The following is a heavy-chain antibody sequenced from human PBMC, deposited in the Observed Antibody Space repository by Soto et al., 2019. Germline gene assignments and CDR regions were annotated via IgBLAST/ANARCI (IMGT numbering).Heavy chain of an antibody. J-gene: IGHJ6*02. Sequence: QVQLVESGGGVVQPGRSLRLSCAASGYTFSSHGMHWVRQAPGKGLEWVAVIWYDGSKKYYAGSVKGRFTISRDESKXXXXXXXXXXXXXXTAVXXXXXXPASSMDVWGQGTTVIVSS. D-gene: IGHD6-19*01. CDR1: GYTFSSHG. CDR3: XXXPASSMDV. CDR2: IWYDGSKK. V-gene: IGHV3-33*01.